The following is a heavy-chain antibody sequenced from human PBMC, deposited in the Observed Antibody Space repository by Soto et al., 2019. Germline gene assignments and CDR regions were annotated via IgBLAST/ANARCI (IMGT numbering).Heavy chain of an antibody. CDR1: GGSFSGYY. D-gene: IGHD3-3*01. Sequence: PSETLSLTCAVYGGSFSGYYWSWIRQPPGKGLEWIGEINHSGSTNYNPSLKSRVTISVDTSKNQFSLKLSSVTAADTAVYYCARAPGLRFLEWFSTPFDYWGQGTLVTVSS. V-gene: IGHV4-34*01. CDR2: INHSGST. CDR3: ARAPGLRFLEWFSTPFDY. J-gene: IGHJ4*02.